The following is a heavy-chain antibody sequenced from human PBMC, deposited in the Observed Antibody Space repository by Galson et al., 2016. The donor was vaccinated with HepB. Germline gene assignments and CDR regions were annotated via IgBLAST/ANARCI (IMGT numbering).Heavy chain of an antibody. V-gene: IGHV5-10-1*01. J-gene: IGHJ3*02. CDR1: GYMFNSYW. CDR3: ARAGGLDI. D-gene: IGHD1-26*01. Sequence: QSGAEVKKPGESLRISCTGSGYMFNSYWINWVRQMPGKGLEWMGRIDPSASYTNYSPSFQGHVTISADKSINTAYLQWSSLKASDTAMYYCARAGGLDIWGKGTKVTVSS. CDR2: IDPSASYT.